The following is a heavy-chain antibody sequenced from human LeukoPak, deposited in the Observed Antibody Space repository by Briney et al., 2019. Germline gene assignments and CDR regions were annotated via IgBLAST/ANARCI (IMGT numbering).Heavy chain of an antibody. V-gene: IGHV3-53*03. CDR1: GFCLNSQY. CDR3: AGSDNNGQYYVGRAFDI. D-gene: IGHD3-22*01. J-gene: IGHJ3*02. Sequence: PGGSLTLPHVPSGFCLNSQYITGLHQPPRRGLDWVSIIYATEKTLYPETMKGPFIISRDCSKNTLYLRMNSLRTECTAIYYSAGSDNNGQYYVGRAFDIWGEGTMVAPSS. CDR2: IYATEKT.